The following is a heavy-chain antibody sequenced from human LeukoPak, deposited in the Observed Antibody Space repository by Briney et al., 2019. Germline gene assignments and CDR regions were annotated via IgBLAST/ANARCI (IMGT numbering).Heavy chain of an antibody. J-gene: IGHJ4*02. V-gene: IGHV3-7*01. CDR3: AIWGAEQNY. Sequence: HTGGSLRLSCAASGFTFSSYAMSWVRQAPGKGLEWVANINPDGGEERYVDSVKGRFVISRDNAKNSLYLQMNSLRAEDTAVYYCAIWGAEQNYWGQGTLVTVSS. D-gene: IGHD3-16*01. CDR2: INPDGGEE. CDR1: GFTFSSYA.